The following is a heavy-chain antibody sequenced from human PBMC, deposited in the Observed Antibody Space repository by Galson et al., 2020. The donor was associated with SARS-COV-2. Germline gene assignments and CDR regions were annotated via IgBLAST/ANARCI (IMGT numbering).Heavy chain of an antibody. J-gene: IGHJ4*02. CDR1: GYSFSNYW. V-gene: IGHV5-51*01. CDR3: ARRFHRDGYNYEIDY. Sequence: GESLKISCKASGYSFSNYWIGWVRQRTGKGLEWMGVIFPDDSDTRYSPSFQGQVTISADKSISIAYLQWSSLKASDTAMYYCARRFHRDGYNYEIDYWGQGTLVTVSS. CDR2: IFPDDSDT. D-gene: IGHD5-12*01.